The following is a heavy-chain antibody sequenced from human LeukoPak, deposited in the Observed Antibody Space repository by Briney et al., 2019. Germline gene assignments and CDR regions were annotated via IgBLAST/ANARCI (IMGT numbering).Heavy chain of an antibody. CDR2: INTNTGNP. CDR3: ARAASYPFNVVVVAATPGDWFDP. D-gene: IGHD2-15*01. CDR1: GYTFTSYA. J-gene: IGHJ5*02. V-gene: IGHV7-4-1*02. Sequence: GASVKVSCKASGYTFTSYAMNWVRQAPGQGLEWMGWINTNTGNPTYAQGFTGRFVFSLDTSVSTAYLQISSLKAEDTAVYYCARAASYPFNVVVVAATPGDWFDPWGQGTLVTVSS.